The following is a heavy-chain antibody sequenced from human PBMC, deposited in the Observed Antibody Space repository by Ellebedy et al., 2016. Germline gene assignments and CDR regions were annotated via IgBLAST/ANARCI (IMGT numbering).Heavy chain of an antibody. CDR3: ARDRSGYYLEYYFDY. CDR2: SATNYA. V-gene: IGHV3-11*06. Sequence: SATNYANDTDSVKGRFTISRDNAKNSLYLQMDSLRAEETAIYYCARDRSGYYLEYYFDYWGQGTLVSVSS. D-gene: IGHD3-3*01. J-gene: IGHJ4*02.